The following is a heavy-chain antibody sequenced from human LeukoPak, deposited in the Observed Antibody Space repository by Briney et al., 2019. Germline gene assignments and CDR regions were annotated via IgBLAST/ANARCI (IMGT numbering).Heavy chain of an antibody. J-gene: IGHJ6*03. CDR1: GFTFSDHY. CDR3: AKVGTMVRGVLSSYYYMDV. CDR2: IRYDGSNK. Sequence: PGGSLRLSCAASGFTFSDHYMDWVRQAPGKGLEWVAFIRYDGSNKYYADSVKGRFTISRDNSKNTLYLQMNSLRAEDTAVYYCAKVGTMVRGVLSSYYYMDVWGKGTTVTISS. V-gene: IGHV3-30*02. D-gene: IGHD3-10*01.